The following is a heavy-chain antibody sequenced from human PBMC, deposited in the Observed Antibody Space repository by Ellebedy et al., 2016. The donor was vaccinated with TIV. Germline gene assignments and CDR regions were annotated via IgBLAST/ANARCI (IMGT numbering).Heavy chain of an antibody. D-gene: IGHD3-10*01. CDR3: ARDQRGVYAFDI. CDR2: IWYDGSNK. V-gene: IGHV3-33*08. CDR1: GFTFSSYG. Sequence: PGGSLRLSCAASGFTFSSYGMHWVRQAPGKGLEWVAVIWYDGSNKYYADSVKGRFTISRDNSKNTLYLQMNSLRAEDTAVYYCARDQRGVYAFDIWGQGTMVTVSS. J-gene: IGHJ3*02.